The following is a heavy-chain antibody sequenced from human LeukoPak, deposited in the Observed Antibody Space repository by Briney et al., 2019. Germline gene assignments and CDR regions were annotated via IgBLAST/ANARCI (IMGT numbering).Heavy chain of an antibody. CDR2: IYTSGST. Sequence: GSLRLSCAASGFTVSSNYMSWIRQPAGKGLEWIGRIYTSGSTNYNPSLKSRVTMSVDTSKNQFSLKLSSVTAADTAVYYCARWDTAMADDAFDIWGQGTMVTVSS. D-gene: IGHD5-18*01. CDR3: ARWDTAMADDAFDI. V-gene: IGHV4-4*07. J-gene: IGHJ3*02. CDR1: GFTVSSNY.